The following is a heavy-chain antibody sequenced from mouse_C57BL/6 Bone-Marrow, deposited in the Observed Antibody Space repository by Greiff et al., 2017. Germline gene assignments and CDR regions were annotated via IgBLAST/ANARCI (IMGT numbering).Heavy chain of an antibody. D-gene: IGHD2-3*01. CDR3: ESGNDGYYVTFLFAY. CDR2: INPSNGGT. Sequence: QVQLQQPGTELVKPGASVKLSCKASGYTFTSYWMHWVKQRPGQGLEWIGNINPSNGGTNYNEKFKSKATLTVDKSSSTAYMQLSSLTSEDSAVYDVESGNDGYYVTFLFAYWGQGTLVTVTA. J-gene: IGHJ3*01. CDR1: GYTFTSYW. V-gene: IGHV1-53*01.